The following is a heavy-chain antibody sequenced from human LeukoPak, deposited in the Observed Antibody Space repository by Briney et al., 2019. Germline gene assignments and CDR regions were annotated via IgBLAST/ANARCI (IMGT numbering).Heavy chain of an antibody. D-gene: IGHD6-13*01. CDR3: ARDLGIAAADY. Sequence: GGSLRLSCAASGFTFSSYEMNWVRQAPGKGLEWVSYISSSGSTIYYADSVKGRFTMSRDNAKNSLYLQMNSLRAEDTAVYYCARDLGIAAADYWGQGTLVTVSS. V-gene: IGHV3-48*03. CDR2: ISSSGSTI. J-gene: IGHJ4*02. CDR1: GFTFSSYE.